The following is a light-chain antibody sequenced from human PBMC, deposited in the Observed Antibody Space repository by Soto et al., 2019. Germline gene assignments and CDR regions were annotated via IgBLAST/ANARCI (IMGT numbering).Light chain of an antibody. Sequence: QSVLTQPPSVSAAPGQKVTISCSGSSSNIGNNYVFWYQQLPGTAPKLLIYDNDKRPSGIPDRFSGSKSGTSATLGITGLQTGEEDDYYCATWDRSLSVGVFGGGTKLTVL. CDR2: DND. V-gene: IGLV1-51*01. CDR1: SSNIGNNY. CDR3: ATWDRSLSVGV. J-gene: IGLJ2*01.